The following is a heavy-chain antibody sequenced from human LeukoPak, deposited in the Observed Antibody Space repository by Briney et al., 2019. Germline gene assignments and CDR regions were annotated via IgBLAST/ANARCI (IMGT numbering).Heavy chain of an antibody. J-gene: IGHJ3*02. Sequence: SETLSLTCTVSGGSISSSSYYWGWIRQPPGKGLEWIGSIYYSGSTYYNPSLKSRVTISVDTSKNQFSLKLSSVTAADTAVYYCASPRAYCGGDCYSIDAFDIWGQGTMVTVSS. D-gene: IGHD2-21*02. CDR2: IYYSGST. CDR3: ASPRAYCGGDCYSIDAFDI. V-gene: IGHV4-39*07. CDR1: GGSISSSSYY.